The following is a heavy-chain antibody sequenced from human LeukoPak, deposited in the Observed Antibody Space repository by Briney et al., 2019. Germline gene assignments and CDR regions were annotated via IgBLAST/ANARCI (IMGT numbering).Heavy chain of an antibody. V-gene: IGHV3-21*04. CDR3: AKDGYSYGYGLFDY. Sequence: GGSLRLSCAASGFTFSSYSMNWVRQAPGKGLEWVSSISTSSSYIYYADSVKGRFIISRDNAKNSLYLQMNSLRAEDTALYYCAKDGYSYGYGLFDYWGQGTLVTVSS. J-gene: IGHJ4*02. D-gene: IGHD5-18*01. CDR2: ISTSSSYI. CDR1: GFTFSSYS.